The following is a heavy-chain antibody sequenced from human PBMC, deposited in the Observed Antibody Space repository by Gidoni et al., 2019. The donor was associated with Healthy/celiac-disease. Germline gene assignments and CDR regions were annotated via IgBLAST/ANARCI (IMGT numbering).Heavy chain of an antibody. CDR2: INPNSGST. V-gene: IGHV1-2*02. CDR1: GYTFTGYY. J-gene: IGHJ4*02. D-gene: IGHD3-10*01. Sequence: QFQLVQAGAEVKKPGASVKVSCKASGYTFTGYYMHWVRQAPGQGLEWLGWINPNSGSTNYAEKFQGRVTMTRDTSISTAYMELSRLRSDDTAVYYCARSNYGSGSYYARWGQGTLVTVSS. CDR3: ARSNYGSGSYYAR.